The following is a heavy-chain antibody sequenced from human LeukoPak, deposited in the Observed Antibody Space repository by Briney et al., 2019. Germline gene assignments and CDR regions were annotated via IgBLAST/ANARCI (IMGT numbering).Heavy chain of an antibody. J-gene: IGHJ5*02. V-gene: IGHV4-39*01. CDR3: ARLRGGYVEHSNWFDP. Sequence: PSETLSLTCTVSGGSISSSSYYWGWIRQPPGKGLEWIGSIYYSGSTYYNPSLKSRVTISVDTSKNQFSLKLSSVTAADTAVYYCARLRGGYVEHSNWFDPWGQGTLVTVSS. CDR2: IYYSGST. CDR1: GGSISSSSYY. D-gene: IGHD5-12*01.